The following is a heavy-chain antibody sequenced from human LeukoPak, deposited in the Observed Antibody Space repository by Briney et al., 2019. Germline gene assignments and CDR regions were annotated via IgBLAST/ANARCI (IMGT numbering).Heavy chain of an antibody. Sequence: ASVKVSCTASGGTFSSYAISWVRQAPGQGLEWMGGIIPIFGTANYAQKFQGRVTITADESTSTAYMELSSLRSEDTAVYYCAMENFCGGDCRDRYYYGMDVWGRGTTVTVSS. D-gene: IGHD2-21*02. V-gene: IGHV1-69*01. CDR1: GGTFSSYA. CDR2: IIPIFGTA. CDR3: AMENFCGGDCRDRYYYGMDV. J-gene: IGHJ6*02.